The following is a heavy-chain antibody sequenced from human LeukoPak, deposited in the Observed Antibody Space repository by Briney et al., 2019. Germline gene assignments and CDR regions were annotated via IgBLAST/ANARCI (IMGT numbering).Heavy chain of an antibody. Sequence: SETLSPTCTVSGGSISSGNYYWGWIRQPPGKGLEWIGEINHSGSTNYNPSLKSRVTISVDTSKNQFSLKLSSVTAADTAVYYCARARFLSAASLIYYYYGMDVWGQGTTVTVSS. D-gene: IGHD6-13*01. CDR2: INHSGST. V-gene: IGHV4-39*07. CDR1: GGSISSGNYY. CDR3: ARARFLSAASLIYYYYGMDV. J-gene: IGHJ6*02.